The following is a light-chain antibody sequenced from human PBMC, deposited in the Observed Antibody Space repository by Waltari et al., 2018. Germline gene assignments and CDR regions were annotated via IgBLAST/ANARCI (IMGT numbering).Light chain of an antibody. CDR2: KAS. CDR3: QHYISYSWT. Sequence: DIQMTQSPSTLSASVGDRVTITCRASQSLNDWLAWYQQKPGQAPERLIYKASSLGTGVPSRFSGSGSGTEFTLTISSLQPDDFATYYCQHYISYSWTFGQGTKVEIK. CDR1: QSLNDW. V-gene: IGKV1-5*03. J-gene: IGKJ1*01.